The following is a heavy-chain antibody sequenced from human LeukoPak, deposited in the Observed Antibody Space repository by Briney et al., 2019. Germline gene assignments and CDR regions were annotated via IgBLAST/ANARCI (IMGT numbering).Heavy chain of an antibody. D-gene: IGHD4-17*01. Sequence: SETLSLTCAVSGYSIGSGYYWGWIRQPPGKGLEWIGSIYHSGSTYYNPSLKSRVTISVDTSKNQFSLKLSSVTAADTAVYYCARPSTWATVTRYWYFDLWGRGTPVTVSS. CDR3: ARPSTWATVTRYWYFDL. J-gene: IGHJ2*01. CDR1: GYSIGSGYY. V-gene: IGHV4-38-2*01. CDR2: IYHSGST.